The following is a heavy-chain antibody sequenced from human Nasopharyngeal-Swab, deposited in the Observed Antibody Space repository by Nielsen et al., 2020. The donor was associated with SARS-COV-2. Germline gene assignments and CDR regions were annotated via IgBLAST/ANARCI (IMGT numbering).Heavy chain of an antibody. Sequence: ESLNISCTASGFPFNNYGMNWVRQAPGAGLEWVSTVDPSGGSTYYADSVKGRFTISRDNSKNTLYLQMNSLRAEDTAVYYCTRIVGATTGLEAYYFDYWGQGTLVTVSS. J-gene: IGHJ4*02. CDR1: GFPFNNYG. CDR2: VDPSGGST. V-gene: IGHV3-23*01. CDR3: TRIVGATTGLEAYYFDY. D-gene: IGHD1-26*01.